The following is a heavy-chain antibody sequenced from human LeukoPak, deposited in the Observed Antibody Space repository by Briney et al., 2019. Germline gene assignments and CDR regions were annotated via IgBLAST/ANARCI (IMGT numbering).Heavy chain of an antibody. J-gene: IGHJ4*02. CDR3: ARGDSSGYYY. CDR1: GGTFSSYA. D-gene: IGHD3-22*01. CDR2: IIPILGIA. Sequence: ASVKVSCKASGGTFSSYAISWVRQAPGQGLEWVGRIIPILGIANYAQKFQGRVTITADKSTSTAYMELSSLRSEDTAVYYCARGDSSGYYYWGQGTLVTVSS. V-gene: IGHV1-69*04.